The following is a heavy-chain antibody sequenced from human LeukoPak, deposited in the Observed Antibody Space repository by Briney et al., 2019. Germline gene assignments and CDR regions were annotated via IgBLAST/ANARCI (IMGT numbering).Heavy chain of an antibody. J-gene: IGHJ4*02. CDR1: GVSISSHH. Sequence: SETLSLTCTVSGVSISSHHWSWIRQPPGKGLEWIGRIYTSGSTNYNPSLKSRVTMSVDTSKNQFSLKLSSVTAADTAVYYCARDGYSYGRHYFDYWGQGTLVTVSS. CDR3: ARDGYSYGRHYFDY. D-gene: IGHD5-18*01. V-gene: IGHV4-4*07. CDR2: IYTSGST.